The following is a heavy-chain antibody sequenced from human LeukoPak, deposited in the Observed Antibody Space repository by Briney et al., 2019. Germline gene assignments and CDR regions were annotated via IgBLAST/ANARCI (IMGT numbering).Heavy chain of an antibody. CDR3: AKPYDILTGYSEDY. V-gene: IGHV3-23*01. CDR2: ISGSGGST. CDR1: GFTFSSYA. J-gene: IGHJ4*02. D-gene: IGHD3-9*01. Sequence: GGSLRLSCAASGFTFSSYAMSWVRQAPGKGLEWVSAISGSGGSTYYADSVKGRFTISRDNSKNTLYLQMNSLRAEDTAVYYCAKPYDILTGYSEDYWGQGTLVTVSS.